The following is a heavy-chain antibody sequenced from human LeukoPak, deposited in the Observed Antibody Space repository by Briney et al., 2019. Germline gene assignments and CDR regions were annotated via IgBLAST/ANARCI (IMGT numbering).Heavy chain of an antibody. V-gene: IGHV4-59*01. CDR2: IYYSGST. J-gene: IGHJ4*02. CDR1: GGSISSYY. CDR3: ARVTGYMVEDYFDY. Sequence: PSETLSLTCTVSGGSISSYYWSWIRQPPGKGLEWIGYIYYSGSTNYNPSLKSRVTISVDTSKNQFSLRLSSVTAADTAVYYCARVTGYMVEDYFDYWGQGTLVTVSS. D-gene: IGHD5-12*01.